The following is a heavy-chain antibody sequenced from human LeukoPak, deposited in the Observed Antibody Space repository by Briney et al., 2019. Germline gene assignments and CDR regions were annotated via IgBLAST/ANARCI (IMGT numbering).Heavy chain of an antibody. Sequence: ASVKVSCKASGYTFTNSYIHWVRQAPGQVLEWMGLINPDGGNTNYAQNFQGRVTLTRDTSTSTVYMELSSLRSEDTAVYYCARGFTVYRLSLDYWGQGTLVTVSS. CDR3: ARGFTVYRLSLDY. J-gene: IGHJ4*02. CDR2: INPDGGNT. V-gene: IGHV1-46*01. CDR1: GYTFTNSY. D-gene: IGHD3-16*02.